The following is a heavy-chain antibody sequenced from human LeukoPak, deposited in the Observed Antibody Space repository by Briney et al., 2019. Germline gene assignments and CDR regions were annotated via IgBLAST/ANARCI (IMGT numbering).Heavy chain of an antibody. J-gene: IGHJ3*02. CDR3: ARVVGYYDFWSGLDAFDI. D-gene: IGHD3-3*01. Sequence: GASVKVSCKASGYTFTGYYMHWVRQAPGQGLEWMGWINPNSGGTNYAQKFQGRVTMTRHTSISTAYMELSRLRSDDTAVYYCARVVGYYDFWSGLDAFDIWGQGTMVTVSS. CDR1: GYTFTGYY. CDR2: INPNSGGT. V-gene: IGHV1-2*02.